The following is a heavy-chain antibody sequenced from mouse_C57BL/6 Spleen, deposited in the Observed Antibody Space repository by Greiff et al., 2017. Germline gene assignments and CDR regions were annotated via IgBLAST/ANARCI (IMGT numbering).Heavy chain of an antibody. CDR1: GYTFTSYW. CDR3: AREGYDYDGQGY. J-gene: IGHJ2*01. CDR2: IDPSDSYT. D-gene: IGHD2-4*01. Sequence: QVQLQQSGAELVMPGASVKLSCKASGYTFTSYWMHWVKQRPGQGLEWIGEIDPSDSYTNYNQKFKGKSTLTVDKSSSTAYMQLSSLTSEDSAVYYCAREGYDYDGQGYWGQGTTLTVSS. V-gene: IGHV1-69*01.